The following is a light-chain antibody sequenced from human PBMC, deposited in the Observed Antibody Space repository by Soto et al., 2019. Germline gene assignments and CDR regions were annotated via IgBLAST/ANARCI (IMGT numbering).Light chain of an antibody. CDR2: GAS. CDR3: QQYSHWPPIT. V-gene: IGKV3-15*01. Sequence: EIVMTQSPATLSVSPGERATLSCRASQSVGSDLAWYQQKPGRAPSLLIYGASTRATGVPARFSGSGSGTEFTLNISSLQSEDFEVYYCQQYSHWPPITFGQGTRLEIK. CDR1: QSVGSD. J-gene: IGKJ5*01.